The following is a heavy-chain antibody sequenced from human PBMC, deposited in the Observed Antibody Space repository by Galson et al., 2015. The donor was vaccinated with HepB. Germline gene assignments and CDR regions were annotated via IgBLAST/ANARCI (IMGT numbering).Heavy chain of an antibody. CDR1: GFTFSSYP. V-gene: IGHV3-30-3*01. Sequence: SLRLSCAASGFTFSSYPMHWVRQAPGKGLEWVAVISYDGSNKNYADSVRGRFTISRDNSKNTVYLQMNSLRSDDTAAYYCAREEFWVAAATRDRTNWFDPWGQGTLVTVSS. CDR2: ISYDGSNK. CDR3: AREEFWVAAATRDRTNWFDP. D-gene: IGHD2-15*01. J-gene: IGHJ5*02.